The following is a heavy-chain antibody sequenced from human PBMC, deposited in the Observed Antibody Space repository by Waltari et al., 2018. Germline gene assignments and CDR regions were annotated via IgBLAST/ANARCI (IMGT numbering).Heavy chain of an antibody. CDR3: AKDAPDYYDSSGYYLYGMDV. CDR1: GITFRSYA. V-gene: IGHV3-23*01. CDR2: ISGSGDST. D-gene: IGHD3-22*01. Sequence: EVQMLESGGGLVQTGGSMKLSCADSGITFRSYAKSWVSKAPGKGLEWVSAISGSGDSTYYADSVKGRFTISRDNSKKTLYLQMNSLRAEDTAVYYCAKDAPDYYDSSGYYLYGMDVWGQGTTVTVSS. J-gene: IGHJ6*02.